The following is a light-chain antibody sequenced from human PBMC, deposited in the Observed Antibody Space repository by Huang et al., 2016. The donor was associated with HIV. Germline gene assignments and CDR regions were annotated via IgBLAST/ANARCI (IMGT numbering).Light chain of an antibody. J-gene: IGKJ4*01. CDR2: GSS. V-gene: IGKV3-15*01. CDR3: HQYNNWLLS. Sequence: EIVMTQSPATLSVSPRQRVTLSCRANSSVSNNLAWYQQRNCQAPRSLIYGSSTRAPGSPARFSGSGSGTDFSLTISSLQSEDFALYYCHQYNNWLLSFGGGTRV. CDR1: SSVSNN.